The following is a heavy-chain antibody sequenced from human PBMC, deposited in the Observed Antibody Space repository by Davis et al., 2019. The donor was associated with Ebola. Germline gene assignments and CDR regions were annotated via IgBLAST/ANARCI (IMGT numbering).Heavy chain of an antibody. CDR2: IYDFGNT. V-gene: IGHV4-61*03. Sequence: MPGGSLRLSCTVSGGSISASAYYWSWIRQTPGQGLEWIGHIYDFGNTHYNPSLRSRVTISVDTSKNHLSLRLTSVTAADTAVYYCARGSRTGYPTPFDPWGQGTLVTVSS. J-gene: IGHJ5*02. CDR1: GGSISASAYY. D-gene: IGHD3-9*01. CDR3: ARGSRTGYPTPFDP.